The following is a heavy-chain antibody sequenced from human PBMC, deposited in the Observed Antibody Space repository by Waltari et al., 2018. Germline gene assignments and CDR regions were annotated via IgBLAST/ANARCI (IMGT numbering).Heavy chain of an antibody. CDR2: IYTSGST. CDR1: GGSISSYS. Sequence: QVQLQESGPGLVKPSETLSLTCTVSGGSISSYSWSWIRQPAGQGLEWIGRIYTSGSTNYNPSLKSRVTMSVDTSKNQFSLKLSSVTAADTAVYYCAREGIGYCTNGVCYYNWFDPWGQGTLVTVSS. D-gene: IGHD2-8*01. V-gene: IGHV4-4*07. J-gene: IGHJ5*02. CDR3: AREGIGYCTNGVCYYNWFDP.